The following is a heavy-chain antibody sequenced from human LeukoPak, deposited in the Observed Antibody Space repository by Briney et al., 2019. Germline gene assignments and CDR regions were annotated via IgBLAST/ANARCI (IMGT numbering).Heavy chain of an antibody. CDR2: ISGSGDST. J-gene: IGHJ4*02. CDR3: AKNTGGSCYSDYHS. D-gene: IGHD2-15*01. V-gene: IGHV3-23*01. Sequence: PGGSLRLSCAASGFTFSNYAMSWVRQAPGKGLEWVSVISGSGDSTYHADSVKGRFTISRDNSKNTLYLQMNSLRAEDTAVYYCAKNTGGSCYSDYHSWGQGTLVTVSS. CDR1: GFTFSNYA.